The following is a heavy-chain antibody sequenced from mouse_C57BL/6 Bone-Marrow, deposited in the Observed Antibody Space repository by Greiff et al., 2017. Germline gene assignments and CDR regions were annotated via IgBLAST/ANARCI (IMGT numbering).Heavy chain of an antibody. Sequence: VKVVESGPGLVAPSQSLSITCTVSGFSLTSYGVDWVRQSPGKGLEWLGVIWGVGSTNYNSALKSRLSISKDNSKSQVFLKMNSLQTDDTAMYYCARMITTVEGGYAMDYWGQGTSVTVSS. CDR2: IWGVGST. CDR3: ARMITTVEGGYAMDY. J-gene: IGHJ4*01. CDR1: GFSLTSYG. D-gene: IGHD1-1*01. V-gene: IGHV2-6*01.